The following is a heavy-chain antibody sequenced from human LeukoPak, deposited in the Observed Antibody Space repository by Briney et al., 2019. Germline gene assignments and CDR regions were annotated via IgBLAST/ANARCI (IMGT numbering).Heavy chain of an antibody. V-gene: IGHV4-34*01. CDR1: GGSFSGYY. CDR3: ARGTRITIFGNPLRLNWFDP. D-gene: IGHD3-3*01. CDR2: INHSGST. Sequence: PSETLSLTCAVYGGSFSGYYWSWIRQPPGKGLEWLGEINHSGSTNYNPSLKSRVTISVDTSKNQFSLKLSSVTAADTAVYYCARGTRITIFGNPLRLNWFDPWGQGTLVTVSS. J-gene: IGHJ5*02.